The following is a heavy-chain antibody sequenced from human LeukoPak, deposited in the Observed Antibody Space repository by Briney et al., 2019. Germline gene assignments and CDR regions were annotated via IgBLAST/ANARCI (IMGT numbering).Heavy chain of an antibody. CDR1: GFTFSSYS. D-gene: IGHD6-6*01. J-gene: IGHJ4*02. CDR2: ISSSSSTI. Sequence: GGSLRLSCAASGFTFSSYSMNWVRQAPGKGLEWVSYISSSSSTIYYADSVKGRFTISRDNAKNSLYLQMNSLRAEDTAVYYCARDAARYGRAIFDYWGQGTLVTVSP. V-gene: IGHV3-48*01. CDR3: ARDAARYGRAIFDY.